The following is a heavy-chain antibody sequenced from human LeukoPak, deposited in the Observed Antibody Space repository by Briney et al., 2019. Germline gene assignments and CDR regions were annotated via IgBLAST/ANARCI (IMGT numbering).Heavy chain of an antibody. CDR2: INHSGST. J-gene: IGHJ4*02. Sequence: SETLSLTCAVYGGSFSGYYWSWIRQPPGKGLEWIGEINHSGSTNYNPSLKSRVTISVDTSKNQFSLKLSSVTAADTVVYYCARDAGDGSLTSFDYWGQGTLVTVSS. CDR3: ARDAGDGSLTSFDY. V-gene: IGHV4-34*01. D-gene: IGHD5-24*01. CDR1: GGSFSGYY.